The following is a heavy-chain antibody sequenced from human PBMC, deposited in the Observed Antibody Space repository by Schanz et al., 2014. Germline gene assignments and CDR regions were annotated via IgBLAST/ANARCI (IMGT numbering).Heavy chain of an antibody. Sequence: QAQLVESGGGVVQPGGSLRLSCAASRFAFSNCGMHWVRQAPGKGLEWVAFIRYDASNEYYADSVKGRFTISRDNSKNTLYLQMDTLRVEDTAMFYCARDMTIAPAWGQGTLVTVSS. CDR1: RFAFSNCG. J-gene: IGHJ5*02. CDR2: IRYDASNE. V-gene: IGHV3-30*02. D-gene: IGHD6-13*01. CDR3: ARDMTIAPA.